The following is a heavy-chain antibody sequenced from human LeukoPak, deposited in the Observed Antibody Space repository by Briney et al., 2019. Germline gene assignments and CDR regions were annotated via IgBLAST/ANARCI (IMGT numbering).Heavy chain of an antibody. CDR1: GYTFTNFG. Sequence: ASVKVTCKASGYTFTNFGISWVRQAPGQGLEWMGWISAYNGNTDYTQKLQDRVTMTTDSSTNTAYMELRSLRSDDTALYYCARYRLSDSPINWFDPWGQGTLVTVSS. CDR3: ARYRLSDSPINWFDP. D-gene: IGHD3-22*01. CDR2: ISAYNGNT. J-gene: IGHJ5*02. V-gene: IGHV1-18*01.